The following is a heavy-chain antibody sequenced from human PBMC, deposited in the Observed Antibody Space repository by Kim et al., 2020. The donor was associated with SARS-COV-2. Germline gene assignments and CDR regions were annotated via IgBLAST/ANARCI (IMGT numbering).Heavy chain of an antibody. J-gene: IGHJ6*02. D-gene: IGHD1-26*01. V-gene: IGHV3-11*06. Sequence: KGRFTISRDNAKNSLYLQMNSLRAEDTAVYYCARDQNVGATYYYYYGMDVWGQGTTVTVSS. CDR3: ARDQNVGATYYYYYGMDV.